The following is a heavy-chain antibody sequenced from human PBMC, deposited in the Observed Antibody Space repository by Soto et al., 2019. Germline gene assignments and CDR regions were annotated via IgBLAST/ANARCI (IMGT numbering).Heavy chain of an antibody. CDR2: IYYSGST. Sequence: QVQLQESGPGLVKPSETLSLTCTVSGGSISSYYWSWIRQPPGKGLEWIGYIYYSGSTNYNPSLKSRVTISVDPSKNQFSLKLSSVTAADTAVYYCARHRVSGYDSLPVDPGGQGTLVTVAS. V-gene: IGHV4-59*08. J-gene: IGHJ5*02. CDR1: GGSISSYY. D-gene: IGHD5-12*01. CDR3: ARHRVSGYDSLPVDP.